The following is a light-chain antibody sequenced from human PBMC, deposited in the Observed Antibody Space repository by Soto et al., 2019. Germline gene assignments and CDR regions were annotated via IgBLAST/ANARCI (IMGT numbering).Light chain of an antibody. CDR3: QQLNSYPIT. CDR2: AAS. J-gene: IGKJ5*01. CDR1: QAISSY. V-gene: IGKV1-9*01. Sequence: IQLTQSPSTLSASVGDRVTIACRASQAISSYLAGYQQKPGKAPKLLIYAASTLKSGVPSRFSGSGSGTDFTLTISSLQPEDFATYYCQQLNSYPITFGQGTRLEIK.